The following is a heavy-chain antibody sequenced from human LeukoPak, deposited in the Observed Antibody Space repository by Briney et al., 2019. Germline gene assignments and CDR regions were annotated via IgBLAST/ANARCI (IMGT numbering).Heavy chain of an antibody. CDR3: AKVGIAAALLDC. D-gene: IGHD6-13*01. V-gene: IGHV3-23*01. Sequence: PGGSLRLSCAASGFTFSTYAMSWVRQAPGKGLEWVSTISSDSGGSTYYADSVKGRFTISRDISKNTLYLQMDSLRAEDTAVYYCAKVGIAAALLDCWGQGTLVTVSS. CDR2: ISSDSGGST. J-gene: IGHJ4*02. CDR1: GFTFSTYA.